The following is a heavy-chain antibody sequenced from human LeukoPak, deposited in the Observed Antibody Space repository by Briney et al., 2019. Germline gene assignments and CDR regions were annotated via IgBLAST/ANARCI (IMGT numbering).Heavy chain of an antibody. D-gene: IGHD6-19*01. J-gene: IGHJ4*02. CDR1: GFTFSSSG. CDR2: IGSEGNNK. V-gene: IGHV3-33*01. Sequence: GGSLTLACEAHGFTFSSSGMHWDRQAPGNVMEWVEAIGSEGNNKYYAAPVTGPFTLSRDNSKCRLYLQMNALRAEDAAVYYCARVQWLDNYYFDYWGQGTLVTVSS. CDR3: ARVQWLDNYYFDY.